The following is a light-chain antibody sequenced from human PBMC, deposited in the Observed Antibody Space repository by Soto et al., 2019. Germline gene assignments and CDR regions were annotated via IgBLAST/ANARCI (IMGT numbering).Light chain of an antibody. CDR3: QQYGSSPRT. CDR2: GAS. V-gene: IGKV3-20*01. CDR1: QSVSSSY. J-gene: IGKJ1*01. Sequence: EIVLTQSPGTLSLSPGERATLSCRASQSVSSSYLAWYQQKSGQAPRLLIYGASSRATGIPDRFSGSGSGTDFTLTISRLEPKDFAVYYCQQYGSSPRTFGQGTKEEIK.